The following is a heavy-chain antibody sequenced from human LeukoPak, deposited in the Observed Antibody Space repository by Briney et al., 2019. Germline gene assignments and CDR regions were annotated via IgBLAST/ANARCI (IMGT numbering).Heavy chain of an antibody. CDR1: GGSFSGYY. D-gene: IGHD6-13*01. Sequence: PSETLSLTCAVYGGSFSGYYWSWIRQPPGKGLEWIGEINHSGSTNYNPSLKSRVTISVDTSKNQFSLKLSSVTAADTAVYYCARGLRKQQLAYYCHYWGQGTLVTVSS. J-gene: IGHJ4*02. CDR2: INHSGST. CDR3: ARGLRKQQLAYYCHY. V-gene: IGHV4-34*01.